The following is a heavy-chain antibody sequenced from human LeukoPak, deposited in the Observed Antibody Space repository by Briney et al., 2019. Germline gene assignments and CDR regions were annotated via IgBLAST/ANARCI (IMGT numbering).Heavy chain of an antibody. V-gene: IGHV3-30*03. CDR1: GFTFSSHG. CDR3: ARGYLSSTRTDYFDY. J-gene: IGHJ4*02. Sequence: PGGSLRLSCAASGFTFSSHGMHWVRQAPDKGLEWVAVISYDGSNTYYADSVKGRFTISRDNSKNTLYLQMNSLRAEDTAVYYCARGYLSSTRTDYFDYWGQGTLVTVSS. D-gene: IGHD6-13*01. CDR2: ISYDGSNT.